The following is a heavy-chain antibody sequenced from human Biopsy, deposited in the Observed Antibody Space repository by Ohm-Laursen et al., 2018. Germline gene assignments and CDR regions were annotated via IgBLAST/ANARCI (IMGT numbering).Heavy chain of an antibody. Sequence: SSVKVSCKASGYNFDIYPLLWVRQAPGQGFEWMGGIVPLFETTDSAQKFQGRVTITADRSTTTAYIELSGLTSEDTAIYYCAKAGQTSGEYVVPRHFDSWGQGTRVTVSS. CDR3: AKAGQTSGEYVVPRHFDS. D-gene: IGHD2-15*01. CDR1: GYNFDIYP. J-gene: IGHJ4*02. V-gene: IGHV1-69*06. CDR2: IVPLFETT.